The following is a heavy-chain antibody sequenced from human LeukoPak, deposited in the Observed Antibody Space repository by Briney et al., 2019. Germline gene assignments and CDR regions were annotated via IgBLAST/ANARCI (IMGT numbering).Heavy chain of an antibody. CDR3: ARAPSRGPNLRIFDY. D-gene: IGHD1-14*01. J-gene: IGHJ4*01. CDR1: GGSISSYY. Sequence: SETLSLTCTVSGGSISSYYWSWFRQPPGKGLEWIGYIYYSGSTNYNPSLKSRVTISVDTSKNQFSLKLSSVTAADTAVYYCARAPSRGPNLRIFDYWGQEPWSPSPQ. CDR2: IYYSGST. V-gene: IGHV4-59*01.